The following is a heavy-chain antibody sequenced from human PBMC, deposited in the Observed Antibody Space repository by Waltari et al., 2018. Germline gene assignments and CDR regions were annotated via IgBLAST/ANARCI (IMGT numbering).Heavy chain of an antibody. V-gene: IGHV4-4*07. Sequence: QVQLHESVPGLVKPSETLSLTCTVSGGSISCYYWSWIRQPPGKGLERIARIYTSGSTNYNPSLKSRVTMSVDTSKNQFSLKLSSVTAADTAVYYCARTESYSSSTFDYWGQGTLVTVSS. CDR2: IYTSGST. D-gene: IGHD6-6*01. CDR1: GGSISCYY. J-gene: IGHJ4*02. CDR3: ARTESYSSSTFDY.